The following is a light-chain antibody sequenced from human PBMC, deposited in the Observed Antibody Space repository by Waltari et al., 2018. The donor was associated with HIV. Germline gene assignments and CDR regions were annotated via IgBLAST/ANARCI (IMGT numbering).Light chain of an antibody. CDR2: EVS. Sequence: QSALTQPASLSGSPGQSITISCTGTSSYVGGYNFVSWYQQHPGKAPKLIMYEVSNRPSGVSDRFSGSKSGNTASLIISGLQAQDEGDYYCSSYTSSTILGVFGGGTKVTVL. CDR1: SSYVGGYNF. V-gene: IGLV2-14*01. J-gene: IGLJ3*02. CDR3: SSYTSSTILGV.